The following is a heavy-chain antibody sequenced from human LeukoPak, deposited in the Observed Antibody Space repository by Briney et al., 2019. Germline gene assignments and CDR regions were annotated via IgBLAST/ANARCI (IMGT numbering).Heavy chain of an antibody. CDR1: GFAFSSYG. CDR2: ISAGSGDT. CDR3: AKCLGSGYYYYGMDV. Sequence: PGGSLRLSCAASGFAFSSYGVSWVRQAPGKGLEWVSAISAGSGDTFYADSVKGRFTFFRDTSKNTLYLQMNSLKAEDTAVYYCAKCLGSGYYYYGMDVWGQGTTVTVSS. V-gene: IGHV3-23*01. D-gene: IGHD3-22*01. J-gene: IGHJ6*02.